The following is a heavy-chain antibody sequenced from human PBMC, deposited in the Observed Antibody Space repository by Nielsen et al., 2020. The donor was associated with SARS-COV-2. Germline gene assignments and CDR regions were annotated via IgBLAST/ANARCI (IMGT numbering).Heavy chain of an antibody. V-gene: IGHV3-21*01. J-gene: IGHJ4*02. CDR3: AREGTVGAGGFDY. CDR1: GFTFSSYA. Sequence: GESLKISCEASGFTFSSYAMHWFRQAPGKGLEWVSSISPTTHYIYYADSVKGRFTISRDNSKNTLYLQMNSLRAEDTAVYYCAREGTVGAGGFDYWGQGTLVTVSS. D-gene: IGHD1-26*01. CDR2: ISPTTHYI.